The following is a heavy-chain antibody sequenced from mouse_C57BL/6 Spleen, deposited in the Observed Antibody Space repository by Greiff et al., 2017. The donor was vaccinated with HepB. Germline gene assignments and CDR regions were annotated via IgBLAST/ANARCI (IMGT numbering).Heavy chain of an antibody. CDR2: IYPGSGST. J-gene: IGHJ3*01. CDR3: ARMTNLLLGRCGFAY. D-gene: IGHD1-1*01. V-gene: IGHV1-55*01. Sequence: QVQLQQPGAELVKPGASVKMSCKASGYTFTSYWITWVKQRPGQGLEWIGDIYPGSGSTNYNEKFKSKATLTVDTSSSTAYMQLSSLTSEDSAVYVCARMTNLLLGRCGFAYWGQGTLVTVSA. CDR1: GYTFTSYW.